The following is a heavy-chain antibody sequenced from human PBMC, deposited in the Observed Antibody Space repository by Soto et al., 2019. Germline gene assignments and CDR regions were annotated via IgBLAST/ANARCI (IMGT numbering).Heavy chain of an antibody. V-gene: IGHV5-51*01. CDR3: ARLRIAATGTGYYYYGMDV. D-gene: IGHD6-13*01. Sequence: GESLKISCKGSGYSFTSYWIGWVRQMPGKGLEWMGIIYPGDSDTRYSPSFQGQVTISADKSISTAYLQWSSLKASDTAMYYCARLRIAATGTGYYYYGMDVWGQGTTVTVSS. CDR1: GYSFTSYW. CDR2: IYPGDSDT. J-gene: IGHJ6*02.